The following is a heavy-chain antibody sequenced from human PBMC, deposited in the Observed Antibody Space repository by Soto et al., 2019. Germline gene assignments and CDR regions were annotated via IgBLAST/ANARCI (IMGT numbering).Heavy chain of an antibody. CDR1: GDSITSDDYY. Sequence: QVQLQESGPGLLRPSQTLSLTCTVSGDSITSDDYYWTWIRQPPGKGLEWLGHIYYTGSTSYNPSLESPSSISLDKSKSQLSRRVRAVTAADTAVYYCGRASVQIINSYRARDVWGHGTSIIVSS. J-gene: IGHJ6*02. CDR2: IYYTGST. V-gene: IGHV4-30-4*01. D-gene: IGHD3-10*01. CDR3: GRASVQIINSYRARDV.